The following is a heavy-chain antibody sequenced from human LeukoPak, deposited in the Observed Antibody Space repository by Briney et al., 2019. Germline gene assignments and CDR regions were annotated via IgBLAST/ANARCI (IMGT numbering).Heavy chain of an antibody. V-gene: IGHV3-7*01. D-gene: IGHD4-23*01. J-gene: IGHJ6*03. CDR1: GFTFSSYW. Sequence: PGGSLRLSCAASGFTFSSYWMSRVRQAPGKGLEWVANIKQDGSEKYYVDSVKGRFTISRDNAKNSLYLQMNSLRAEDTAVYYCAREATVVTLLSYYYYYYMDVWGKGTTVTVSS. CDR3: AREATVVTLLSYYYYYYMDV. CDR2: IKQDGSEK.